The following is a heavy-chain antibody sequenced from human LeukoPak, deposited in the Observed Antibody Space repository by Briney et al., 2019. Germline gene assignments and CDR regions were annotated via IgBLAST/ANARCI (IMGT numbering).Heavy chain of an antibody. CDR3: ARDVEDWNYMGFDP. J-gene: IGHJ5*02. CDR2: IYYSGST. D-gene: IGHD1-7*01. V-gene: IGHV4-31*03. Sequence: SQTLSLTCTVSGGSISSGGYYWSWIRQHPGKGLEWIGYIYYSGSTYYNPSLKSRVTISVDTSMNQFSLKLSSVTAADTAVYYCARDVEDWNYMGFDPWGQGTLVTVSS. CDR1: GGSISSGGYY.